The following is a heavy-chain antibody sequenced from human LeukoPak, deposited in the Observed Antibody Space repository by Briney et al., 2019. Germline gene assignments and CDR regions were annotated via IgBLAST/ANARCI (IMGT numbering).Heavy chain of an antibody. V-gene: IGHV1-2*02. D-gene: IGHD2-15*01. CDR3: ARSRSGGSRKATDAFDI. CDR1: GYTFTGYY. J-gene: IGHJ3*02. CDR2: INPNSGGT. Sequence: ASVKVSCKASGYTFTGYYMHWVRQAPGQGLEWMGWINPNSGGTNYAQKFQGRVTMTRDTSISTAYMELSRPRSDDTAVYYCARSRSGGSRKATDAFDIWGQGTMVTVSS.